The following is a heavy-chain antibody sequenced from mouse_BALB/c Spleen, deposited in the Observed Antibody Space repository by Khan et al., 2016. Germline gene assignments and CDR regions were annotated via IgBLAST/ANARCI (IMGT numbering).Heavy chain of an antibody. Sequence: QVQLQQPGAELVRPGASVKLSCKASGYIFTSYWLNWVKQRPGQGLEWIGTIYPSDSYTNYNQKFKDKAALTVDKSSSTAYMQLSSPTSEDSAVYYCTRSGGSFYDYWGQGTTLTVSS. CDR1: GYIFTSYW. D-gene: IGHD1-1*01. CDR3: TRSGGSFYDY. CDR2: IYPSDSYT. V-gene: IGHV1-69*02. J-gene: IGHJ2*01.